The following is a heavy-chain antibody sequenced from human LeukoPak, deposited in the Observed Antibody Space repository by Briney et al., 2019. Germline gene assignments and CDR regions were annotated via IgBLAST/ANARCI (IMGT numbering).Heavy chain of an antibody. J-gene: IGHJ4*02. D-gene: IGHD3-22*01. CDR2: ISPSAART. CDR3: AIMHGYYDGSGYWVQ. CDR1: GFTFCSYA. Sequence: GGSLRLSCAASGFTFCSYAMSWVRQAPGKGLEWVSFISPSAARTSNADSVEGRFTISRDNPRNTLYLQMNSLRDEDTAVYYCAIMHGYYDGSGYWVQWGQGTLVTVSS. V-gene: IGHV3-23*01.